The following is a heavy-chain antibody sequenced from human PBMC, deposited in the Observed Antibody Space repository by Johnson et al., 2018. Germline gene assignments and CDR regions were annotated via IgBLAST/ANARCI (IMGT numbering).Heavy chain of an antibody. J-gene: IGHJ6*02. CDR1: GFTFSDYY. CDR2: ISSSGSTI. V-gene: IGHV3-11*01. CDR3: AASRGDGVARGMDV. D-gene: IGHD3-16*01. Sequence: QVQLVESGGGLVKPGGSLRLSCAASGFTFSDYYMSWIRQAPGKGLEWVSYISSSGSTIYYADSVKGRCTISRDNAKNSLYLQMNSLGAEDTAGYYWAASRGDGVARGMDVWGQGTTVTVSS.